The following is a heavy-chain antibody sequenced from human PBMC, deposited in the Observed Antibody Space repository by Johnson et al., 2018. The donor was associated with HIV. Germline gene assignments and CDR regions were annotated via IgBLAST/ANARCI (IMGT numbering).Heavy chain of an antibody. Sequence: QVQLVESGGDLIKPGGSLRLSCAASNFTFKDYYMNWIRQAPGKGLEWVSGISWNSGSIGYADSVKGRFTIARDNAKNTLYLQMQSLRAEDTALYYCARGKGAAVGLDAFDIWGQGTMVTVSS. J-gene: IGHJ3*02. V-gene: IGHV3-11*01. CDR1: NFTFKDYY. CDR2: ISWNSGSI. CDR3: ARGKGAAVGLDAFDI. D-gene: IGHD6-13*01.